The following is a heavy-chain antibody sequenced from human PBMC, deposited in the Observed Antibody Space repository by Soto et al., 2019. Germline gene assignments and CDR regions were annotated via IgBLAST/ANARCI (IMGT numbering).Heavy chain of an antibody. Sequence: QVQLQESGPGLVKPSETLSLTCTVSGVSVNSDDYYWSWIRQPPGKGLEWIGYIYNTGSTTYNPSLKSRVTISLDTSRNHFSLSLSSVTAADTAVFYCAREYSNSPEAFDFWGRGTLVTVSS. J-gene: IGHJ4*02. CDR1: GVSVNSDDYY. CDR3: AREYSNSPEAFDF. D-gene: IGHD6-6*01. V-gene: IGHV4-61*03. CDR2: IYNTGST.